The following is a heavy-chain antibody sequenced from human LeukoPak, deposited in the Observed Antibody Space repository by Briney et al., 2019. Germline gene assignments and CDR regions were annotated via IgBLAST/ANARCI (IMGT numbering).Heavy chain of an antibody. Sequence: GGSLRLSCVASGFTFSSYEMNGVRQAPGKGLEWVSYISISGTTTYYADSVKGRFTISRDNAKNSLYLQMNSLRAEDTAVYYCAGDLVRSYELLFPTWFDPWGQGTLVTVSS. J-gene: IGHJ5*02. CDR2: ISISGTTT. D-gene: IGHD2-2*01. CDR3: AGDLVRSYELLFPTWFDP. CDR1: GFTFSSYE. V-gene: IGHV3-48*03.